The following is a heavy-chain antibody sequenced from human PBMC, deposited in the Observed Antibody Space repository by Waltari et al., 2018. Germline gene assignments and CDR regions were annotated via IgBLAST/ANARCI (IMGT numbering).Heavy chain of an antibody. CDR3: ASLALYVYDSSGYYRDY. D-gene: IGHD3-22*01. J-gene: IGHJ4*02. Sequence: QVQLVQSGAEVKKPGSSVKVSCKASGGTFSSYAISWVRQAPGQGLEWMGGIIPIFGTANYAQKFQGRVTITADKSTSTAYMELSSLRSEDTAVYYCASLALYVYDSSGYYRDYWGQGTLVTVSS. CDR2: IIPIFGTA. CDR1: GGTFSSYA. V-gene: IGHV1-69*14.